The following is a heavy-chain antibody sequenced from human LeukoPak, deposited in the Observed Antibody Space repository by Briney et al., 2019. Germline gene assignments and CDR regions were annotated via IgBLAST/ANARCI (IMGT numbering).Heavy chain of an antibody. J-gene: IGHJ4*02. CDR3: ARDYVQTMYCSSTSCYRNFDY. D-gene: IGHD2-2*02. Sequence: ASVNVSCKATGYTFTSYGINWLRQAPGQGLEWMGWISAYNGNTNYAQKLQGRVTMTTDTSTSTAYMELRSLRSDDTAVYYCARDYVQTMYCSSTSCYRNFDYWGQGTLVTVSS. CDR1: GYTFTSYG. CDR2: ISAYNGNT. V-gene: IGHV1-18*01.